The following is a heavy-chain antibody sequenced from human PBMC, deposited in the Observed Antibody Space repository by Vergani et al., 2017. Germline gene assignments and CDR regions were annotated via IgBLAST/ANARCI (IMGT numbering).Heavy chain of an antibody. CDR1: GYTFTNYY. V-gene: IGHV1-46*03. Sequence: QVLLVQSGAEVKKPGASVRVSCKTSGYTFTNYYIHWVRQAPGQGLEWMGIINPSGGSTTYAQQFQGRLTMTRDTSTSTVYMDLSNLRSEDTAVYYCGRPHGKIPPPGPRRLDYWGQGTLVTVSS. CDR3: GRPHGKIPPPGPRRLDY. J-gene: IGHJ4*02. CDR2: INPSGGST.